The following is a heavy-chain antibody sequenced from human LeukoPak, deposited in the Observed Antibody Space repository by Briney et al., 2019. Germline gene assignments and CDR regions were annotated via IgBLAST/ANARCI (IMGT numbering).Heavy chain of an antibody. J-gene: IGHJ4*02. D-gene: IGHD3-22*01. CDR2: IYTSGST. CDR3: ARANSYDSSGHYYEFGY. V-gene: IGHV4-4*07. CDR1: GGSISSYY. Sequence: SETLSLTCTVSGGSISSYYWSWIRRPAGKGLEWIGRIYTSGSTNYNPSLKSRVTMSVDTSKNQFSLKLSSVTAADTAVYYCARANSYDSSGHYYEFGYWGQGTLVTVSS.